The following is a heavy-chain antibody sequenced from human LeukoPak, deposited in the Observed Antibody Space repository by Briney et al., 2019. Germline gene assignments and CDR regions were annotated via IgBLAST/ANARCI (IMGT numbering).Heavy chain of an antibody. Sequence: SETLSLTCTVSGGSISGYFGSWIRQPPGKGLEWIGYISYTGSTNYNPSLKSRVTMSLDMSKNQFSLRLNSLTPADTAVYCCGRHYAADVVVDFWGQGTLVTVSS. CDR3: GRHYAADVVVDF. CDR2: ISYTGST. J-gene: IGHJ4*02. CDR1: GGSISGYF. V-gene: IGHV4-59*08. D-gene: IGHD6-13*01.